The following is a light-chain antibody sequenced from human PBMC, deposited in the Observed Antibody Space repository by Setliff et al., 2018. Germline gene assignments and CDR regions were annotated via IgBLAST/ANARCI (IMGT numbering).Light chain of an antibody. CDR1: SSNIGSNT. V-gene: IGLV1-44*01. CDR3: QSYDSSLSVPYV. CDR2: RNN. Sequence: QSVLAQPLSASGTPGQRVTISCSGSSSNIGSNTVNWYQQLPGTAPKLLIYRNNQRPSGVPDRFSGSKSGTSASLAITGLQAEDEADYYCQSYDSSLSVPYVFGTGTKVTVL. J-gene: IGLJ1*01.